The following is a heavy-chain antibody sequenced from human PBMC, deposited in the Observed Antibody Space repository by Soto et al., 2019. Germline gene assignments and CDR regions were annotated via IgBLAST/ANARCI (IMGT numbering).Heavy chain of an antibody. J-gene: IGHJ3*02. D-gene: IGHD1-1*01. Sequence: SETLSLTCTVSGGSISSGDYYWSWIRQPPGEGLEWIGYIYYSGSTNYNPSLKSRVTISVDTSKNQFSLKLSSVTAADTAVYYCARVPTMGLAAFDIWGQGTMVTVSS. CDR2: IYYSGST. CDR1: GGSISSGDYY. V-gene: IGHV4-61*08. CDR3: ARVPTMGLAAFDI.